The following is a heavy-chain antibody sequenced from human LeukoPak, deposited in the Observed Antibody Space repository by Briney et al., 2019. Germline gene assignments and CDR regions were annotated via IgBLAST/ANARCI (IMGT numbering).Heavy chain of an antibody. CDR3: AKEKDYYGSGSYYNGYYFDY. Sequence: GGSLRLSCAASGFTFDDYAMHWVRQAPGKGLEWVSLISGDGGSTCYADSVKGRFTISRDNSKNSLYLQMNSLRTEDTALYYCAKEKDYYGSGSYYNGYYFDYWGQGTLVTVSS. CDR1: GFTFDDYA. D-gene: IGHD3-10*01. V-gene: IGHV3-43*02. J-gene: IGHJ4*02. CDR2: ISGDGGST.